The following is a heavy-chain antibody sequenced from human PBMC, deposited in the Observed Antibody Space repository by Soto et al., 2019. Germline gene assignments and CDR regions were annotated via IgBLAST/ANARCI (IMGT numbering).Heavy chain of an antibody. CDR1: GFTFSTYW. J-gene: IGHJ4*02. Sequence: EVQLVESGGGLVQPGGSLRLSCSASGFTFSTYWMHWVRQAPGKGLVWVSRINTDGSSANYADSVRGRFTISRDNAKNTLFLQMSSLGAEDTAVYYCVRDLDRYLEARGDYWGQGTLVTVSS. D-gene: IGHD3-10*01. V-gene: IGHV3-74*01. CDR2: INTDGSSA. CDR3: VRDLDRYLEARGDY.